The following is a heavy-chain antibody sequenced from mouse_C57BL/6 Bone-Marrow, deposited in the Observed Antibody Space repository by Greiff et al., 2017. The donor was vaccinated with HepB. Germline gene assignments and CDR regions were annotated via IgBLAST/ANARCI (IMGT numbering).Heavy chain of an antibody. V-gene: IGHV5-15*01. J-gene: IGHJ1*03. CDR1: GFTFSDYG. Sequence: EVQVVESGGGLVQPGGSLKLSCAASGFTFSDYGMAWVRQAPRKGPEWVAFISNLAYSIYYADTVTGRFTISRENAKNTLYLEMSSLRSEDTAMYYCARHGSSYGGWYLDVWGTGTTVTVSS. CDR2: ISNLAYSI. D-gene: IGHD1-1*01. CDR3: ARHGSSYGGWYLDV.